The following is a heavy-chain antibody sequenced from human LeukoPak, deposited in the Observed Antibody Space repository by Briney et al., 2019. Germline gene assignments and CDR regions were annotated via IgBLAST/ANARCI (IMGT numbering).Heavy chain of an antibody. Sequence: GGSLRLSCAASGFTFSNYAMSWVRQAPGKGLEWVSSINVTGDSTFYADSVKGRFTISRDNSKNTLYLQMNSLRAEDTAVYYCAKEGYYDYDWGQGTLVTVSS. J-gene: IGHJ4*02. CDR3: AKEGYYDYD. V-gene: IGHV3-23*01. D-gene: IGHD3-16*01. CDR1: GFTFSNYA. CDR2: INVTGDST.